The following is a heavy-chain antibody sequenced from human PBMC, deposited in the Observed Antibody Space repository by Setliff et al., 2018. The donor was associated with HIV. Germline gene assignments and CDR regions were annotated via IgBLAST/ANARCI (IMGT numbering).Heavy chain of an antibody. CDR3: ARLRHNRPWLVVNSPLDS. Sequence: PGESLKISCKGSGYSFTTHWIAWVRQMPGKGLEWMGIVNPGDSNITYSPSFQGQVTISADKSISTAYLRWNNLKASDTALYYCARLRHNRPWLVVNSPLDSWGQGTLVTVSS. CDR1: GYSFTTHW. V-gene: IGHV5-51*01. D-gene: IGHD6-19*01. J-gene: IGHJ4*02. CDR2: VNPGDSNI.